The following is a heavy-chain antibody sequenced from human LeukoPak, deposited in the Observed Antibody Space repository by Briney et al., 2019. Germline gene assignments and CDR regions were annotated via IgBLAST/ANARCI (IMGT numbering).Heavy chain of an antibody. CDR3: ARGRVATTCFDY. V-gene: IGHV1-69*13. CDR1: GGTFSSYA. Sequence: SVKFSCKASGGTFSSYAISWVRQAPGQGLEWMGGIIPIFGTANYAQKFQGRVTITADESTSTAYMELSSLRSEDTAVYYCARGRVATTCFDYWGQGTLVTVSS. CDR2: IIPIFGTA. D-gene: IGHD5-12*01. J-gene: IGHJ4*02.